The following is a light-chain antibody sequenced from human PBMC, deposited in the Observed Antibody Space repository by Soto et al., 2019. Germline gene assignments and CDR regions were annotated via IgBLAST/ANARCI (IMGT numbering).Light chain of an antibody. CDR1: QTISTW. V-gene: IGKV1-5*01. J-gene: IGKJ2*01. CDR3: QQSYTTPVYS. CDR2: DAS. Sequence: DIQVTQSPPTLSASVGDRVTITCRASQTISTWMAWYQQKPGKAPKLLVYDASTLQSGVASRFSGSGSGTEFTLIISGLQPDDSATYYCQQSYTTPVYSFGQGTKLEIK.